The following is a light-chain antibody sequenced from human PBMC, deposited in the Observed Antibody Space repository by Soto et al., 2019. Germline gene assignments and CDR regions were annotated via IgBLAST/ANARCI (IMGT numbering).Light chain of an antibody. J-gene: IGLJ2*01. V-gene: IGLV2-14*03. CDR3: ASYTSASIRV. CDR1: SSDIGAYNS. CDR2: DVS. Sequence: QSVLTQPASVSASPGQSITISCTGTSSDIGAYNSVSWYQQHPGKAPQLMIYDVSYRPSGISSRFSGSKSGNTASLAISGLQADDDADYYCASYTSASIRVFGGGTKLTVL.